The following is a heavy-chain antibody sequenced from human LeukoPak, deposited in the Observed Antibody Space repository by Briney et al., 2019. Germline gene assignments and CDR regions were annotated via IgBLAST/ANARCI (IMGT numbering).Heavy chain of an antibody. Sequence: SGTLSLTCTVFGCSISSGGYYWSWTRQHPGKGLEWVGYIYYSGSTYYNPSLKSRVTISGDTSKNQVSLKLSSVTAADTAVYYCARAKHDYGDSFDPWGQGTLVTVSS. D-gene: IGHD4-17*01. V-gene: IGHV4-31*03. J-gene: IGHJ5*02. CDR1: GCSISSGGYY. CDR3: ARAKHDYGDSFDP. CDR2: IYYSGST.